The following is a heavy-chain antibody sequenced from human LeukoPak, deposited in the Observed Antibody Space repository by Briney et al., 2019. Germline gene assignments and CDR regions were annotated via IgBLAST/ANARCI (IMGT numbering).Heavy chain of an antibody. Sequence: RASVKVSCKASGYTFTGYYMHWLRQAPGQGLEWMGWINPNSGGTNYAQKFQGRVTMTRDTSISTAYMELSRLRSDDTAVYYCARTYYDFWSGYYLYGMDVWGQGTTVTVSS. D-gene: IGHD3-3*01. CDR3: ARTYYDFWSGYYLYGMDV. V-gene: IGHV1-2*02. J-gene: IGHJ6*02. CDR2: INPNSGGT. CDR1: GYTFTGYY.